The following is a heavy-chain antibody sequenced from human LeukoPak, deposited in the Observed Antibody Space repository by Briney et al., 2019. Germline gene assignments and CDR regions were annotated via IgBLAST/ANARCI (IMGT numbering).Heavy chain of an antibody. CDR3: ATYSWELHAFDI. V-gene: IGHV3-23*01. Sequence: GGSLRLSCAASGFTFSSYAMSWVRQAPGKGLEWVSAISGSGGSTYYADSVKGRFTISRDNSKNTLYLQMNSLRAEDTAVYYCATYSWELHAFDIWGQGTMVTVSS. D-gene: IGHD1-26*01. CDR1: GFTFSSYA. CDR2: ISGSGGST. J-gene: IGHJ3*02.